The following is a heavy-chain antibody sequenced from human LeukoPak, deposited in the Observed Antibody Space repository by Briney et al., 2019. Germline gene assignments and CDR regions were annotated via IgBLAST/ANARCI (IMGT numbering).Heavy chain of an antibody. CDR1: GYTFNNYA. J-gene: IGHJ5*02. Sequence: GASVKVSCTTSGYTFNNYAMNWVRQAPGQGLEWMGWISTNTGTPTYAQDFTGRFVFSLDTSVSTAYLQISSLKAEDTAVYYCVRDQFLGSCSGGSCYSVFGWFDPWGQGTLVTVSS. V-gene: IGHV7-4-1*02. CDR2: ISTNTGTP. D-gene: IGHD2-15*01. CDR3: VRDQFLGSCSGGSCYSVFGWFDP.